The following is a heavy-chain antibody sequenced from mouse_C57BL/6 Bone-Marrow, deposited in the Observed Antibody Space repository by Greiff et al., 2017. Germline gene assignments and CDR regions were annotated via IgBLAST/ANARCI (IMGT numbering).Heavy chain of an antibody. CDR1: GYSITSGYY. J-gene: IGHJ4*01. D-gene: IGHD2-3*01. CDR3: ARRWLLRRYYAMDY. CDR2: ISYDGSN. V-gene: IGHV3-6*01. Sequence: EVKLVESGPGLVKPSQSLSLTCSVTGYSITSGYYWNWIRQFPGNKLEWMGYISYDGSNNYNPSLKNRISITRDTSKNQFFLKLNSVTTEDTATYYCARRWLLRRYYAMDYWGQGTSVTVSS.